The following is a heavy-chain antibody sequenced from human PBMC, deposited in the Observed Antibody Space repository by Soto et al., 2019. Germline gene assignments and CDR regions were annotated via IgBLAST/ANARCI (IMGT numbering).Heavy chain of an antibody. CDR1: GFTFSSYA. J-gene: IGHJ6*02. Sequence: PGGSLRLAXAASGFTFSSYAMHGVRQAPGKGLEWVAVISYDGSNKYYADSVKGRFTISRDNSKNTLYLQMNSLRAEDTAVYYCARDESGRYYYGMDVWGQGTTVTVSS. V-gene: IGHV3-30-3*01. CDR2: ISYDGSNK. D-gene: IGHD1-26*01. CDR3: ARDESGRYYYGMDV.